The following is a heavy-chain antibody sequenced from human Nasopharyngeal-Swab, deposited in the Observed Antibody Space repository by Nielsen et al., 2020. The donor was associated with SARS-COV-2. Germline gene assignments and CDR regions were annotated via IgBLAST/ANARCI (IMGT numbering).Heavy chain of an antibody. CDR2: IYYSGST. CDR1: GGSISSGGYY. V-gene: IGHV4-31*03. CDR3: ARVSVFYYYYGMDV. Sequence: SETLSLTCTVSGGSISSGGYYWSWIRQHPGKGLEWTGYIYYSGSTYYNPSLKSRVTISVDTSKNQFSLKLSSVTAADTAVYYCARVSVFYYYYGMDVWGQGTTVTVSS. D-gene: IGHD3-3*01. J-gene: IGHJ6*02.